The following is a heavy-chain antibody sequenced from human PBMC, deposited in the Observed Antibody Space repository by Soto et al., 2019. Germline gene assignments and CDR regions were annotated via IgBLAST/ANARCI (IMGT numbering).Heavy chain of an antibody. Sequence: SETLSLTCTVSGGSISSGGYYWSWIRQHPEKGLEWIGYIYYTGNTYYNASLKSRVTISVDTSNNQFSLKLSSVTAADTAVYYCARVSRGYSSSSGYFQHWGQGTLVTSPQ. D-gene: IGHD6-6*01. CDR2: IYYTGNT. V-gene: IGHV4-31*03. CDR1: GGSISSGGYY. J-gene: IGHJ1*01. CDR3: ARVSRGYSSSSGYFQH.